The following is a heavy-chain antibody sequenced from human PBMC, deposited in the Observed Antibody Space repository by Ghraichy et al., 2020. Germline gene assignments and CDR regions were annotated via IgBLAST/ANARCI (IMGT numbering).Heavy chain of an antibody. V-gene: IGHV3-21*01. Sequence: GESLNISCAASGFTFSSYSMIWVRQAPGKGLEWVSSINNSSNYIYYADSVKGRFTISRDNAKNSLYLQMNSLRAEDTAVYYCARTIAADWYYFDYWGQGTLVTVSS. CDR3: ARTIAADWYYFDY. D-gene: IGHD6-13*01. J-gene: IGHJ4*02. CDR2: INNSSNYI. CDR1: GFTFSSYS.